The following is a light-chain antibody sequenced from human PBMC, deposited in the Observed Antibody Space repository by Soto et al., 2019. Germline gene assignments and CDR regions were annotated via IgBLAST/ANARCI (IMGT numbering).Light chain of an antibody. Sequence: SVLTQPASVSGSPGQSITISCVGTSGDIGDYNYVSWYQQHPGKVPKVIIYDVSNRPSGVSYRFSGTKSGNTASLTVPGLQAEDEADYYCCSYTRSGTLIFGTGTKVTVL. CDR1: SGDIGDYNY. J-gene: IGLJ1*01. CDR2: DVS. CDR3: CSYTRSGTLI. V-gene: IGLV2-14*01.